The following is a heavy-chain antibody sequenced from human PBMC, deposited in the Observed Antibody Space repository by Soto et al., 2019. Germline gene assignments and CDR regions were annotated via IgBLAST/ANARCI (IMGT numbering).Heavy chain of an antibody. J-gene: IGHJ4*02. D-gene: IGHD2-8*02. CDR3: ARANYGTGLPPV. V-gene: IGHV4-4*08. Sequence: SETLSLTCTVSGASIGASFWNWLRQTPGKGLEWIGNIYADGRTNYNPSLKSRVTISLHTSKVHFSLNLSSVTAADTAVYYCARANYGTGLPPVWGPGALVTVSS. CDR2: IYADGRT. CDR1: GASIGASF.